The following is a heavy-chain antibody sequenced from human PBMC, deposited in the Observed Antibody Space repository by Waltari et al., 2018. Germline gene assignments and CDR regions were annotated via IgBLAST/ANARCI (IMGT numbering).Heavy chain of an antibody. Sequence: QVQLVQSGAEAKKPGSSVKVSCKSSGGTFANYAISWVRQAPGQGVEWMGGIIPMFTTSNDAQQLKDRVTITNDESTTTAFMELSGLSFDDTAIYYCARTLPPDNKSWHYYFGMDVWGQGTTVTVSS. J-gene: IGHJ6*02. V-gene: IGHV1-69*05. CDR2: IIPMFTTS. CDR1: GGTFANYA. CDR3: ARTLPPDNKSWHYYFGMDV. D-gene: IGHD1-1*01.